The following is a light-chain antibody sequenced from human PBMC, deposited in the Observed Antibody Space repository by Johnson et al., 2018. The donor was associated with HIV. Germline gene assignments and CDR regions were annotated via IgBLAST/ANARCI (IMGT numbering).Light chain of an antibody. Sequence: QSVLTQAPSVSAAPGQKITVSCSGSSSNIGNNYVSWYQQFPGTAPKLLIYENNKRPSGIPDRFSGSKSGTSATLGLTGVQPGDEADYYCGTWDSSLSASYVFGTGTKVTVL. V-gene: IGLV1-51*02. CDR1: SSNIGNNY. J-gene: IGLJ1*01. CDR2: ENN. CDR3: GTWDSSLSASYV.